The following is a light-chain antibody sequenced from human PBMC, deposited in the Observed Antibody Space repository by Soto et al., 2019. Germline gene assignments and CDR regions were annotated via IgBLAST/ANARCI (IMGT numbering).Light chain of an antibody. Sequence: QSVLTQQPSASGTPGQTVLMSCSGSRFNIGRYSVNWYQQFPGTAPKLLIYSDEQRPSGVPGRFSGSKSGTSMSLAISGLQPEDEADYFCGAWDGTMDGPVLGGGTKLTVL. J-gene: IGLJ2*01. V-gene: IGLV1-44*01. CDR1: RFNIGRYS. CDR2: SDE. CDR3: GAWDGTMDGPV.